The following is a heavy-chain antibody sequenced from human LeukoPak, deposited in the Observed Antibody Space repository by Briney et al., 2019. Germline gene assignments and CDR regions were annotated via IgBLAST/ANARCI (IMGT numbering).Heavy chain of an antibody. D-gene: IGHD3-9*01. CDR3: AKWGDYDILTGYYVPDY. CDR2: ITDSDGTP. CDR1: GFTFTNYA. V-gene: IGHV3-23*01. J-gene: IGHJ4*02. Sequence: PGTSLRLSCVASGFTFTNYAMSWVRQAPGKGLEWVSAITDSDGTPHYADSVKGRFTISRDNSKNTLYLQVNSLRAEDTAVYYCAKWGDYDILTGYYVPDYWGQGTLVTVSS.